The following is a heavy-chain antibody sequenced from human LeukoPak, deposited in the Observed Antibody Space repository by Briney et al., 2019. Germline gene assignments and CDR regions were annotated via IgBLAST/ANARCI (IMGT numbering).Heavy chain of an antibody. CDR1: GYTFTSYG. CDR2: ISAYNGNT. V-gene: IGHV1-18*01. J-gene: IGHJ4*02. D-gene: IGHD4-23*01. Sequence: ASVKVSCKASGYTFTSYGISWVRQAPGQGLEWMGWISAYNGNTNYAQKFQGRVTITADESTSTAYMELSSLRSEDTAVYYCARDGKESDYFDYWGQGTLVTVSS. CDR3: ARDGKESDYFDY.